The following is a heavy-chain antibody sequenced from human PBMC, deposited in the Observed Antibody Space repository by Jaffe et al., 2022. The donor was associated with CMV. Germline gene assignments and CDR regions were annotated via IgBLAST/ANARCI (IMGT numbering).Heavy chain of an antibody. V-gene: IGHV3-30*18. CDR2: ISYDGSNK. D-gene: IGHD4-17*01. Sequence: QVQLVESGGGVVQPGRSLRLSCAASGFTFSSYGMHWVRQAPGKGLEWVAVISYDGSNKYYADSVKGRFTISRDNSKNTLYLQMNSLRAEDTAVYYCAKDYGSWHYGFDYWGQGTLVTVSS. CDR3: AKDYGSWHYGFDY. CDR1: GFTFSSYG. J-gene: IGHJ4*02.